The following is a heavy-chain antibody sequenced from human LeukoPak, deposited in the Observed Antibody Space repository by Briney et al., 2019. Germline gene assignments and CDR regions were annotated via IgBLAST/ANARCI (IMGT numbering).Heavy chain of an antibody. CDR1: GGSISSYY. D-gene: IGHD5-18*01. CDR3: ARGDARGYSYGHFHFDH. J-gene: IGHJ4*01. Sequence: SETLSLTCTVSGGSISSYYWSWIRQSPGKGLEWIGYMYYSGSTNYNPSLKSRVTISVDTSKNQFSLKLSSVTAADTAVYYCARGDARGYSYGHFHFDHWGHGTLVTVSS. V-gene: IGHV4-59*01. CDR2: MYYSGST.